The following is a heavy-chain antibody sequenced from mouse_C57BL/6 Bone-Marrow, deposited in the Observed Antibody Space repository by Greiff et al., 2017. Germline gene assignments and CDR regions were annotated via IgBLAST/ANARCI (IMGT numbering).Heavy chain of an antibody. D-gene: IGHD2-5*01. CDR2: ISPGSGST. V-gene: IGHV1-55*01. Sequence: QVQLQQPGAELVKPGASVKMSCKASGYTFTSYWITWVKPRPGQGLEWIGDISPGSGSTNYNEKFKSKATLTVDTTSSTAYMQLSSLTSEDSAVYYCARPYYSNYWYFDVWGTGTTVTVSS. J-gene: IGHJ1*03. CDR1: GYTFTSYW. CDR3: ARPYYSNYWYFDV.